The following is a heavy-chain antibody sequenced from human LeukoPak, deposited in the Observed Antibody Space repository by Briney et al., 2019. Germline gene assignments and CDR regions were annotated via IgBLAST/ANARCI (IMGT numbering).Heavy chain of an antibody. D-gene: IGHD6-6*01. J-gene: IGHJ3*02. CDR3: ARDGSYSTSYSEFDI. CDR2: IIPIFDTA. Sequence: SVKVSCKASGGTLSSYAIIWVRQAPGQGLEWMGGIIPIFDTANYAQKFQGRVTITADKSTSTAFMELSSLTSEDTAVYYCARDGSYSTSYSEFDIWGQGTMVTVSS. CDR1: GGTLSSYA. V-gene: IGHV1-69*06.